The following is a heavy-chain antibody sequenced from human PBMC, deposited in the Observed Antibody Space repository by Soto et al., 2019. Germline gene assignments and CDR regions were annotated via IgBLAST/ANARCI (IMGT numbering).Heavy chain of an antibody. CDR3: AKDHSGSYYYFDH. CDR1: GFTFSSYG. Sequence: GGSLRLSCAASGFTFSSYGMHWVRQAPGKGLEWVAVISDDGSNKFYADSVKGRFTISRDNSKNTLYLQMNSLRAEDTAVYYCAKDHSGSYYYFDHWGQGTLVTVSS. CDR2: ISDDGSNK. J-gene: IGHJ4*02. D-gene: IGHD1-26*01. V-gene: IGHV3-30*18.